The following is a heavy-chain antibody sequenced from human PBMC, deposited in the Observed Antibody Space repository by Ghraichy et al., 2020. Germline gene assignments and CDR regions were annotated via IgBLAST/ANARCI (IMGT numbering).Heavy chain of an antibody. CDR1: GDSVSSDSSG. V-gene: IGHV6-1*01. D-gene: IGHD6-6*01. J-gene: IGHJ3*01. Sequence: SQTLSLTCAISGDSVSSDSSGWHWIRQSPSRGLECLGKIKYRSKWYFDYAVSVKSRITINPDISKNQFSLQLNSVTPEDTAVYYCARATSARGAFEFWGQGARVTVSS. CDR2: IKYRSKWYF. CDR3: ARATSARGAFEF.